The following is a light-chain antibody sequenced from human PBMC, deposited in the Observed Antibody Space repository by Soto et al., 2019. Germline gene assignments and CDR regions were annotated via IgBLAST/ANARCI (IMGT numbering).Light chain of an antibody. Sequence: DIVMTQSPDSLAVSLGERATINCKSSQSVLYSSNKKNYLAWYQQKSGQSPKVLIYWASTRESGVPDRFSGSGSWTDFTLTISSLQAEDAAVYYCQQSYSTPRTFGQGTKVEI. CDR2: WAS. CDR1: QSVLYSSNKKNY. CDR3: QQSYSTPRT. J-gene: IGKJ1*01. V-gene: IGKV4-1*01.